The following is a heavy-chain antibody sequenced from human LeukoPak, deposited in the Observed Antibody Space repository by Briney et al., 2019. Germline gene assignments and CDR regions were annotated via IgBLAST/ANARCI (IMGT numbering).Heavy chain of an antibody. J-gene: IGHJ4*02. CDR2: ISAYNGNT. Sequence: ASVKVSCKASGYTFNSYGISWVRQAPGQGLEWMGWISAYNGNTNYAQKLQGRVTMTTDTSTSTAYMELRSLRSDDTAVHYCARVGYDFWSGYYTGGYYFDYWGQGTLVTVSS. V-gene: IGHV1-18*01. D-gene: IGHD3-3*01. CDR1: GYTFNSYG. CDR3: ARVGYDFWSGYYTGGYYFDY.